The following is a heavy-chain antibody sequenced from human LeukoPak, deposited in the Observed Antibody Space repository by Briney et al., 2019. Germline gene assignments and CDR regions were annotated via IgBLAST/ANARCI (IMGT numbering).Heavy chain of an antibody. CDR3: ARLGYSSGWSFDY. Sequence: SETLSLTCAVYGGSFSGYYWSWIRQPPGKGLEWIGEINHSGSTNYNPSLKSRVTISVDTSKNQFSLKLISVTAADTAVYYCARLGYSSGWSFDYWGQGTLVTVSS. CDR2: INHSGST. CDR1: GGSFSGYY. J-gene: IGHJ4*02. D-gene: IGHD6-19*01. V-gene: IGHV4-34*01.